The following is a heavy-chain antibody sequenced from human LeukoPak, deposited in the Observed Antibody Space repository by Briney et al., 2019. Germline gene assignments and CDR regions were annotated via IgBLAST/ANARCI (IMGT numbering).Heavy chain of an antibody. V-gene: IGHV3-30*03. D-gene: IGHD1-1*01. CDR3: ATDLGPQLGYDS. CDR1: EFTSTSYG. J-gene: IGHJ4*02. CDR2: ISSDGIRK. Sequence: GRSLRLSCAASEFTSTSYGMHWVRQAPGRGLEWVTHISSDGIRKYYADSVKGRFTISRDNSNNTLFLQMNGLRPEDTAVYYCATDLGPQLGYDSWGQGTLVTVSS.